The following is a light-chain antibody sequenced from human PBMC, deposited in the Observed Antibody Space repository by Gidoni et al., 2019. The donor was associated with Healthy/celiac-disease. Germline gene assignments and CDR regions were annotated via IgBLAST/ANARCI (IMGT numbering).Light chain of an antibody. CDR3: HQYRNWPSLT. Sequence: EVVMTQSPAIVSVSPGDTATLSCRASQAINSNSAWYQQRPGQAPRLLIYGASTRATGIPARFSGSGSGTEFTLTISSLQFEDFAVYYCHQYRNWPSLTFGGGTKVDIK. CDR1: QAINSN. V-gene: IGKV3-15*01. CDR2: GAS. J-gene: IGKJ4*01.